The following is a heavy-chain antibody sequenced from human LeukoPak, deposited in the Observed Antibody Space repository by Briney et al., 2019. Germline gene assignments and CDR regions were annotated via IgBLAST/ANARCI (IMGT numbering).Heavy chain of an antibody. CDR3: ARGGGATTTPWSY. CDR1: GGSISSSH. D-gene: IGHD1-7*01. CDR2: IYASGST. V-gene: IGHV4-4*07. Sequence: SETLSLTCTVSGGSISSSHWSWIRQPAGKGLEWIGRIYASGSTNCNPSLRSRVTMSLDTSKNQFSLKLSSVTAADTAVYYCARGGGATTTPWSYWGQGALVTVSS. J-gene: IGHJ4*02.